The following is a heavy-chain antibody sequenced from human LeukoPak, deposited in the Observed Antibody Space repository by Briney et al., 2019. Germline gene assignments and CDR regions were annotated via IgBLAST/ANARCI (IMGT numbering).Heavy chain of an antibody. J-gene: IGHJ3*02. V-gene: IGHV4-59*01. CDR1: GGSISSYY. CDR3: AREKGAAFDI. Sequence: TSETLSLTCTVSGGSISSYYWSWIRQPPGKGLEWIGYIYYSGSTNYNPSLKGRVTISVDTSKNQFSLKLSSVTAADTAVYYCAREKGAAFDIWGQGTMVTVSS. CDR2: IYYSGST.